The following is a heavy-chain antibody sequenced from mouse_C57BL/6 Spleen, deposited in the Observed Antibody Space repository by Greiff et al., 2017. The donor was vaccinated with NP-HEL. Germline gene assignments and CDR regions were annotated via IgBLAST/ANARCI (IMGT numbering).Heavy chain of an antibody. CDR3: TNSNSPFAY. D-gene: IGHD2-5*01. CDR1: GYTFTDYE. Sequence: QVQLKQSGAELVRPGASVTLSCKASGYTFTDYEMHWVKQTPVHGLEWIGAIDPETGGTAYNQKFKGKAILTADKSSSTAYMELRSVTSEDSAVYYCTNSNSPFAYWGQGTLVTVSA. CDR2: IDPETGGT. J-gene: IGHJ3*01. V-gene: IGHV1-15*01.